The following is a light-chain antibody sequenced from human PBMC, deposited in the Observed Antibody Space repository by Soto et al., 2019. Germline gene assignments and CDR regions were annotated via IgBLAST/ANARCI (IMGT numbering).Light chain of an antibody. CDR3: QQYRDLPQT. J-gene: IGKJ1*01. Sequence: EIVLTQSPGTPSLSPGERATLSCRASQTVRNNYLAWYQQKPGQAPRLLIYNSSTRPTGIPDRFSGSGSGTDFTLTISRLEPEDFALYFCQQYRDLPQTFGQGTRVEIK. V-gene: IGKV3-20*01. CDR2: NSS. CDR1: QTVRNNY.